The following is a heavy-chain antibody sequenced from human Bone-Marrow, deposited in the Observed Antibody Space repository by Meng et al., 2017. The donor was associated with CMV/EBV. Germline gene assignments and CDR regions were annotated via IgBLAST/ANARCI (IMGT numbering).Heavy chain of an antibody. V-gene: IGHV3-30*02. D-gene: IGHD3-22*01. CDR2: IRYDGSNK. Sequence: GGSLRLSCAASGFTLSSYGMDWGRQAPGKGLEWVAVIRYDGSNKYYAASVKGRFTISRDNSKNTLYLQMNSLRAEDTAVYYCAKDAHITMIVVGDYWGQGTRVTVSS. CDR3: AKDAHITMIVVGDY. CDR1: GFTLSSYG. J-gene: IGHJ4*02.